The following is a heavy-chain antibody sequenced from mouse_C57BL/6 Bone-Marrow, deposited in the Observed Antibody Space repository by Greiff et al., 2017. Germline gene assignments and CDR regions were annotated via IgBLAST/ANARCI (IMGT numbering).Heavy chain of an antibody. D-gene: IGHD1-1*01. CDR3: AREGSSSYYFDY. CDR2: IDPSDSYT. CDR1: GYTFTSYW. J-gene: IGHJ2*01. Sequence: QVQLKQPGAELVMPGASVKLSCKASGYTFTSYWMHWVKQRPGQGLEWIGEIDPSDSYTNYNQKFKGKSTLPVDKSSSTAYMQLSSLTSEDSAVYYCAREGSSSYYFDYWGQGTTLTVSS. V-gene: IGHV1-69*01.